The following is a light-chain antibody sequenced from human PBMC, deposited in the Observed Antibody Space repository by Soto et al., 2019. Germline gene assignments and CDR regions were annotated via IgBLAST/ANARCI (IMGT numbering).Light chain of an antibody. CDR2: DAS. Sequence: DIQMTKSPSSLSASVGDRVTITCQASQDISNYLNWYQQKPGKAPKLLIYDASNLETGVPSRFSGSGSGTDFTFTISSLQPEDIATYYCQQYDNLPTWTFGQGTKVDIK. J-gene: IGKJ1*01. V-gene: IGKV1-33*01. CDR1: QDISNY. CDR3: QQYDNLPTWT.